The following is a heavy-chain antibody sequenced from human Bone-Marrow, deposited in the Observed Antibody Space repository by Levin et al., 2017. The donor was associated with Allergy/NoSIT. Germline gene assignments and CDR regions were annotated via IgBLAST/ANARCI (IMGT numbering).Heavy chain of an antibody. D-gene: IGHD3-3*01. V-gene: IGHV1-46*01. J-gene: IGHJ5*02. CDR1: GYTFTSYY. Sequence: GESLKISCQASGYTFTSYYMHWVRQAPGQGLEWMGIINPSGGSTSYAQKFQGRVTMTRDTSTSTVYMELSSLRSEDTAVYYCARERDTYYDFWSGYRNWFDPWGQGTLVTVSS. CDR3: ARERDTYYDFWSGYRNWFDP. CDR2: INPSGGST.